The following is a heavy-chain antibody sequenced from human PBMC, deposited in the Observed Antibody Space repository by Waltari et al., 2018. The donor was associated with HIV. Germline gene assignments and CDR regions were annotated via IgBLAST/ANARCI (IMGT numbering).Heavy chain of an antibody. CDR3: ATDFSGMVRAYSYYSLDV. Sequence: QVQLVQSGAEVKKPGASVTVSCEVSGHTLSELSMPWVRQVPGKGLEWMGNFDPEDDETIYAQKFQGRVTMTEDTSSDTAYMELSSLTSGDTAVYYCATDFSGMVRAYSYYSLDVWGQGTTVTVSS. CDR2: FDPEDDET. D-gene: IGHD3-10*01. CDR1: GHTLSELS. V-gene: IGHV1-24*01. J-gene: IGHJ6*02.